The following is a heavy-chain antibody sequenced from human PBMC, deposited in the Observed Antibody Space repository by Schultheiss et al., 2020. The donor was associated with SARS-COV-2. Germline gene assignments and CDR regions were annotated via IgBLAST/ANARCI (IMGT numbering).Heavy chain of an antibody. Sequence: GGSLRLSCAASGFTFSSYSMNWVRQAPGKGLEWVSYISSSSSTIYYADSVKGRFTISRDNAKNSLYLQMNSLRAEDTAVYYCARDLWLLDYYYGMDVWGQGTMVTVSS. V-gene: IGHV3-48*01. D-gene: IGHD3-22*01. CDR1: GFTFSSYS. CDR2: ISSSSSTI. J-gene: IGHJ6*02. CDR3: ARDLWLLDYYYGMDV.